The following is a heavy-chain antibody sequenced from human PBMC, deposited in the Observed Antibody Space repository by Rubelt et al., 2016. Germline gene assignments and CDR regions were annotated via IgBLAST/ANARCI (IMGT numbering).Heavy chain of an antibody. CDR1: GGSISPYY. D-gene: IGHD1-26*01. Sequence: QVQLQESGPGLVKPSETLSLTCTVSGGSISPYYWSWIRQPPGKGLEWIGYIDYSGSTNYSPSLKSRVTMSVDTSKNHFYLMLRSGTAADTAVYFCARQGYSGRYYYMDVWGKGTTVTVAS. J-gene: IGHJ6*03. CDR2: IDYSGST. CDR3: ARQGYSGRYYYMDV. V-gene: IGHV4-59*08.